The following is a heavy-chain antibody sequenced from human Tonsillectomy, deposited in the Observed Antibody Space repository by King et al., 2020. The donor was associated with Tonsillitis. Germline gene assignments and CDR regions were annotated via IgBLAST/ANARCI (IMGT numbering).Heavy chain of an antibody. D-gene: IGHD3-9*01. J-gene: IGHJ4*02. CDR1: GGSISSSSYY. Sequence: QLQESGPGLVKPSETLSLTCTVSGGSISSSSYYWGWIRPPPGKGLEWIGSIYYSGSTYYNPSLKSRVTISVDTSKNQFSLKLSSVTAADTAVYYCARGGGYYDILTGYYIYYFDYWGQGTLVTVSS. CDR3: ARGGGYYDILTGYYIYYFDY. CDR2: IYYSGST. V-gene: IGHV4-39*01.